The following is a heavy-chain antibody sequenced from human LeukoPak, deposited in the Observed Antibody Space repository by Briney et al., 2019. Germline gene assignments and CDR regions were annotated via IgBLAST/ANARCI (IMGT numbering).Heavy chain of an antibody. J-gene: IGHJ4*02. V-gene: IGHV6-1*01. D-gene: IGHD5-18*01. Sequence: SQTLSLTCAISGDSVSSNGATWNWLRQSPSRGLEWLGRTYYRSRWYTDYAVSVKGRTTINPDTTRKQFSLQVNSVTPEDTAVYYCARDGYSYEPYFDYWGQGTLVTVSS. CDR3: ARDGYSYEPYFDY. CDR2: TYYRSRWYT. CDR1: GDSVSSNGAT.